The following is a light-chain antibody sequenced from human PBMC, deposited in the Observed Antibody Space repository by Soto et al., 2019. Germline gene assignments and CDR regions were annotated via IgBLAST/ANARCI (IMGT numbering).Light chain of an antibody. CDR2: GAS. Sequence: EIVLTQSPGTLSLSPGERATLSCRPSQSVTSIYLAWYQQKPGQAPRLLIYGASSRATGIPDRFSGSGSGTDFTLTISRLEPEDFAVYYCQQYGTSPFTFGPGTKVDIK. CDR1: QSVTSIY. CDR3: QQYGTSPFT. J-gene: IGKJ3*01. V-gene: IGKV3-20*01.